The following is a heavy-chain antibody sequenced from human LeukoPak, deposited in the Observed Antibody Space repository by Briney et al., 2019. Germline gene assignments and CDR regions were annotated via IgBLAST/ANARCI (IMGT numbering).Heavy chain of an antibody. CDR3: ARLADYDSSGYFVY. Sequence: GGSLRLSCAASGFTFSSYWMIWVRQAPGKGLEWVANIRQDGSEKYYVASVRGRFTISRDNAKNSLYLQMNSLRGEDTAVYYCARLADYDSSGYFVYWGQGTLVTVSS. J-gene: IGHJ4*02. V-gene: IGHV3-7*01. D-gene: IGHD3-22*01. CDR1: GFTFSSYW. CDR2: IRQDGSEK.